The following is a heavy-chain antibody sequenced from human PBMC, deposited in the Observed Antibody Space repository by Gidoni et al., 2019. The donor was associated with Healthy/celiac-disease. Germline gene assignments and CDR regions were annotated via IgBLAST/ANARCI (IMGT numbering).Heavy chain of an antibody. CDR2: IWYDGSNK. CDR3: ARDPQYYDSSGSLDY. V-gene: IGHV3-33*01. D-gene: IGHD3-22*01. Sequence: QVQLVESGGGVVQPGRSLRLSCAASGFTFSSNGMHWVRQAPGKGLEWVAGIWYDGSNKYYADSVKGRFTISRDNSKNTLYLQMNSLRAEDTAVYYCARDPQYYDSSGSLDYWGQGTLVTVSS. CDR1: GFTFSSNG. J-gene: IGHJ4*02.